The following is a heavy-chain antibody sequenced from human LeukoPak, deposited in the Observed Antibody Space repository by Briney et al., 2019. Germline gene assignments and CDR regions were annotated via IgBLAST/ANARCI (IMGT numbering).Heavy chain of an antibody. Sequence: GSSVKVSCKASGGAFSSYAISWVRRAPGQGLEWMGRIIPIFGTANYAQKFQGRVTITTDESTSTAYMELSSLRSEDTAVYYCARDRGRDGYNLWGQGTLVTVSS. CDR3: ARDRGRDGYNL. V-gene: IGHV1-69*05. D-gene: IGHD5-24*01. J-gene: IGHJ4*02. CDR2: IIPIFGTA. CDR1: GGAFSSYA.